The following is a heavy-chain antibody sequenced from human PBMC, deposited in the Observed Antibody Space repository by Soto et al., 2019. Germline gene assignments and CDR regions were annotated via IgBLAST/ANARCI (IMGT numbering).Heavy chain of an antibody. CDR3: AREVRAGYSSSWDPLDY. Sequence: SETLSLTCTVSGGSISGYYWSWIRQPAGKGLEWIGRIYTSGSTNYNPSLKSRVTMSVDTSKNQFSLKLSSVTAADTAVYYCAREVRAGYSSSWDPLDYWGQGTLFTVSS. V-gene: IGHV4-4*07. J-gene: IGHJ4*02. CDR1: GGSISGYY. CDR2: IYTSGST. D-gene: IGHD6-13*01.